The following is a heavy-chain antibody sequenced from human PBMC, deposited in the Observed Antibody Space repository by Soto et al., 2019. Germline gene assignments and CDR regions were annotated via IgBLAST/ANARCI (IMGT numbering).Heavy chain of an antibody. D-gene: IGHD3-22*01. CDR3: AKDRITMIVVVTDAFDI. J-gene: IGHJ3*02. CDR2: ISGSGGST. Sequence: EVQLLESGGGLVQPGGSLRLSCAASGFTFSSYAMSWVRQAPGKGLEWVSAISGSGGSTYYAGSVKGRFTISRDNSKNTLYLQMNSLRAEDTAVYYCAKDRITMIVVVTDAFDIWGQGTMVTVSS. V-gene: IGHV3-23*01. CDR1: GFTFSSYA.